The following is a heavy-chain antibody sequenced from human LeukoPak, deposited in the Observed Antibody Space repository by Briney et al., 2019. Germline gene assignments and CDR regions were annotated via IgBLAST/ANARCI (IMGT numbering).Heavy chain of an antibody. CDR2: IYTSGST. CDR1: GGSISSYY. CDR3: ARRYYDSSGYYYIDY. D-gene: IGHD3-22*01. J-gene: IGHJ4*02. Sequence: SETLSLTCTVSGGSISSYYWSWIRQPPGKGLEWIGYIYTSGSTNYNPSLKSRVTISVDTSKNQFSLKLSSVTAADTAVYYCARRYYDSSGYYYIDYWGQGTLVTVSS. V-gene: IGHV4-4*09.